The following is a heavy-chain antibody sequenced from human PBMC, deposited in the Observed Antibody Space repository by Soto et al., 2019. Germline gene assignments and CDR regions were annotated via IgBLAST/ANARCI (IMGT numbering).Heavy chain of an antibody. CDR2: IYYSGTT. CDR1: GGSVSSGTFY. J-gene: IGHJ5*02. V-gene: IGHV4-31*03. Sequence: SETLSLTCIVSGGSVSSGTFYWSWIRQHPGKGLEWIGFIYYSGTTYYNPSLKSRVTISVDTSKNHFSLTLTSVTAADTAVYYCARYLAAQGNWFDPWGQGALVTVSS. CDR3: ARYLAAQGNWFDP.